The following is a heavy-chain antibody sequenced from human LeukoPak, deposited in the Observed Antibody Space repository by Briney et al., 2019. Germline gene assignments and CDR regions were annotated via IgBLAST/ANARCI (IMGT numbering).Heavy chain of an antibody. Sequence: GGSLRLSCAASGFTFSSYAMHWVRQAPGKGLEWVAVISYDGSNKYYADSVKGRFTISRDNSKNTLYLQMNSLRAEDTAVYYCASPPLHIPHWGQGTLVTVSS. V-gene: IGHV3-30*04. D-gene: IGHD2-21*01. CDR3: ASPPLHIPH. J-gene: IGHJ4*02. CDR2: ISYDGSNK. CDR1: GFTFSSYA.